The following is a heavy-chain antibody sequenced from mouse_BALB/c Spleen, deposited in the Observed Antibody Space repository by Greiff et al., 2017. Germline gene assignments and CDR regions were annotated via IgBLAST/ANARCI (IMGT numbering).Heavy chain of an antibody. CDR3: ARDRAYGNYVGFAY. CDR1: GFTFSSYT. Sequence: EVMLVESGGGLVKPGGSLKLSCAASGFTFSSYTMSWVRQTPEKRLEWVATISSGGSYTYYPDSVKGRFTISRDNAKNNLYLQMSSLKSEDTAMYYCARDRAYGNYVGFAYWGQGTLVTVSA. D-gene: IGHD2-1*01. CDR2: ISSGGSYT. J-gene: IGHJ3*01. V-gene: IGHV5-6-4*01.